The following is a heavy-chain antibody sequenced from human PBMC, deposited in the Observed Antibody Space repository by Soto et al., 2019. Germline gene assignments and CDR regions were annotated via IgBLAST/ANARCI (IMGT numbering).Heavy chain of an antibody. CDR1: GFTFSNYA. V-gene: IGHV3-30*18. D-gene: IGHD1-26*01. J-gene: IGHJ4*02. CDR2: ISYDGSDK. Sequence: QVQLVESGGGVVQPGRSLRLSCAASGFTFSNYAMHWVRQAPGKGLDWVAVISYDGSDKYYADSVKGRFTISRDKSKNTLYLQMNSLRAEDTAVYYCAKDQNQWSFAYYFDYWGQGTLVTVSS. CDR3: AKDQNQWSFAYYFDY.